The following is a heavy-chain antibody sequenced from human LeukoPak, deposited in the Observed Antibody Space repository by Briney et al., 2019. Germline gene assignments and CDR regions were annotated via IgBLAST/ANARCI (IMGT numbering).Heavy chain of an antibody. V-gene: IGHV3-30*18. CDR2: ISYDGSNK. Sequence: GGSLRLSRAASGFTFSSYGMHWVRQAPGKGLEWVAVISYDGSNKYYADSVKGRFTISRDNSKNTLYLQMNSLRAEDTAVYYCAKGITMIPSERNWFDPWGQGTLVTVSS. D-gene: IGHD3-22*01. CDR1: GFTFSSYG. CDR3: AKGITMIPSERNWFDP. J-gene: IGHJ5*02.